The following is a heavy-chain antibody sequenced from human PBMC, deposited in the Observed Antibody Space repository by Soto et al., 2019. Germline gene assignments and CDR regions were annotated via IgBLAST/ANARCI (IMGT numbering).Heavy chain of an antibody. CDR3: ARENDYMDV. J-gene: IGHJ6*03. Sequence: SETLSLTCAVYGGSFSGYYWSWIRQPPGKGLEWIGEINHSGSTNYNPSLKSRVTISVDTSKNQFSLKLSSVTAADTAVYYCARENDYMDVWGKGTTVTAP. CDR1: GGSFSGYY. D-gene: IGHD1-1*01. CDR2: INHSGST. V-gene: IGHV4-34*01.